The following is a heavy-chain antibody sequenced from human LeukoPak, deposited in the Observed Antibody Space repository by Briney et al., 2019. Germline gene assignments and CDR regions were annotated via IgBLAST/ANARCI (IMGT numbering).Heavy chain of an antibody. CDR2: MNPNSGNT. Sequence: ASVKVSCKASGYTFTSYDINWVRQATGQGLEWMGWMNPNSGNTGYAQKFQGRVTMTRNTSISTAYMELSSLRSEDTAVYYCARGVYYYDSSGYYADFQHWGQGTLVTVSS. CDR1: GYTFTSYD. J-gene: IGHJ1*01. D-gene: IGHD3-22*01. V-gene: IGHV1-8*01. CDR3: ARGVYYYDSSGYYADFQH.